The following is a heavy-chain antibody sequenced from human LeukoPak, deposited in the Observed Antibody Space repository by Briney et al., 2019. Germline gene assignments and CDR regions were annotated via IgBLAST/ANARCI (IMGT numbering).Heavy chain of an antibody. CDR2: IRSKANSYAT. CDR3: TRGGSSGYNY. CDR1: GFTFSGSA. J-gene: IGHJ4*02. V-gene: IGHV3-73*01. D-gene: IGHD3-22*01. Sequence: GGSLKLSCAASGFTFSGSAMHWVRQASEKGLEWVGRIRSKANSYATAYAASVKGRFTISRDDSKNTAYLQMNSLKTEDTAVYYCTRGGSSGYNYWGQGTLVTVSS.